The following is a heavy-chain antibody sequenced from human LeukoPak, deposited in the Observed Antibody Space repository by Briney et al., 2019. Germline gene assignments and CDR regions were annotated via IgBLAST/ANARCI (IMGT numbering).Heavy chain of an antibody. CDR2: ISGSGGST. J-gene: IGHJ4*02. D-gene: IGHD3-22*01. Sequence: GGSLRLSCAASGFTFSSYAMSWVRQAPGKGLEWVSAISGSGGSTYYADSVKGRFTISGDNSKNTLYLQMNSLRAEDTAVYYCAKDGTMIVAGDVWSLEVYYFDYWGQGTLATVSS. CDR3: AKDGTMIVAGDVWSLEVYYFDY. CDR1: GFTFSSYA. V-gene: IGHV3-23*01.